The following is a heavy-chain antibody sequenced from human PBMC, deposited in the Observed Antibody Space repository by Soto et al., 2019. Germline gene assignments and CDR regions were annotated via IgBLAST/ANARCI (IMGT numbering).Heavy chain of an antibody. CDR2: IYPGDSDT. CDR1: GYRFTSYW. D-gene: IGHD2-2*01. J-gene: IGHJ6*02. Sequence: GESLKISCKGSGYRFTSYWIGWVRQMPGKGLEWMGIIYPGDSDTRYSPSFQGQVTISADKSISTAYLQWSSLKASDTAMYYCARQHIVVVPTASDYYYYGMDVWGQGTTVTVSS. CDR3: ARQHIVVVPTASDYYYYGMDV. V-gene: IGHV5-51*01.